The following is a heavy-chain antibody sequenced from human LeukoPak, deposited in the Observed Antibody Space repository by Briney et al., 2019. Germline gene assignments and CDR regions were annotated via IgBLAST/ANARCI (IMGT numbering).Heavy chain of an antibody. D-gene: IGHD3-3*01. CDR2: IYHSGST. J-gene: IGHJ4*02. CDR3: ASLLRFLEWLTH. Sequence: SETQSLTCAVSGYSISSGYYWGWIRQPPGKGLEWIGSIYHSGSTYYNPSLKSRVTISVDTSKNQFSLKLSSVTAADTAVYYCASLLRFLEWLTHWGQGTLVTVSS. CDR1: GYSISSGYY. V-gene: IGHV4-38-2*01.